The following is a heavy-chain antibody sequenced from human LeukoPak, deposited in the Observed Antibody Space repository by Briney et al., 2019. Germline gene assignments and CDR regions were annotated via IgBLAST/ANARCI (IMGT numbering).Heavy chain of an antibody. CDR2: INHSGST. CDR1: GGSFSGYY. J-gene: IGHJ4*02. Sequence: SETLSLTCAVYGGSFSGYYWSWIRQPPGKGREWIGEINHSGSTNYNPSLKSRVTISVDTSKNQFSLKLSSVTAADTAVYYCARRGGIVVVPAATFDYWGQGTLVTVSS. D-gene: IGHD2-2*01. CDR3: ARRGGIVVVPAATFDY. V-gene: IGHV4-34*01.